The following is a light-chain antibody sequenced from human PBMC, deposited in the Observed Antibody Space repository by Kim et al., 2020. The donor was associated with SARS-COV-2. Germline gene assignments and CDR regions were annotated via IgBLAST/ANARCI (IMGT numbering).Light chain of an antibody. J-gene: IGLJ2*01. Sequence: PGQEVTISDTGSSSDVGNYNYVSWYQQQPGKAHKRMDYEVAQRPSGVPGRFAGSKSGIAASLTVSGLQAEDEADYYCSSYAGSKVVFGGGTQLTVL. V-gene: IGLV2-8*01. CDR3: SSYAGSKVV. CDR2: EVA. CDR1: SSDVGNYNY.